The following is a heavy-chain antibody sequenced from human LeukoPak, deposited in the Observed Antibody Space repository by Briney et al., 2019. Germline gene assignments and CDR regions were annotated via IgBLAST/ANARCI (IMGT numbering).Heavy chain of an antibody. CDR2: IYHGGST. V-gene: IGHV4-30-2*01. CDR3: ARLWFGELKNWFDP. D-gene: IGHD3-10*01. Sequence: PSQTLSLTCTVSGGSISSGGYSWSWIRQPPGKGLEWIGYIYHGGSTYYNPSLKSRVTISVDRSKNQFSLKLSSVTAADTAVYYCARLWFGELKNWFDPWGQGTLVTVSS. CDR1: GGSISSGGYS. J-gene: IGHJ5*02.